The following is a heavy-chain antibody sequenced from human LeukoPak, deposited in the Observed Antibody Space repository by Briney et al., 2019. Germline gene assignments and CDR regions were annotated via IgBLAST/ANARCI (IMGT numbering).Heavy chain of an antibody. Sequence: PSGTLPLTCAVSGGSVSSNSWWSWVRQPPGKGLEWIGEIYHSGSTNYNPSLKSRVTISVDKSDNQFSLKLSSVTAADTAVYYCARKLYDSGTFDYWGQGTLVTVSS. CDR1: GGSVSSNSW. J-gene: IGHJ4*02. CDR3: ARKLYDSGTFDY. CDR2: IYHSGST. V-gene: IGHV4-4*02. D-gene: IGHD3-10*01.